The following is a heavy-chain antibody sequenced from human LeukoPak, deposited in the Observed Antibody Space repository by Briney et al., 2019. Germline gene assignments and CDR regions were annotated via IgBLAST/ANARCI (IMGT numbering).Heavy chain of an antibody. CDR2: IYYRGST. CDR3: ARGEEVISPYYYYGMDV. J-gene: IGHJ6*02. Sequence: PSETLSLTCTVSGGSVSSGSYYWSWIRQPPGKGLEWIGYIYYRGSTNYNPSLKSRVTISVDTSKNQFSLKLSSVTAADTAVYYCARGEEVISPYYYYGMDVWGQGTTVTVSS. V-gene: IGHV4-61*01. D-gene: IGHD3-16*02. CDR1: GGSVSSGSYY.